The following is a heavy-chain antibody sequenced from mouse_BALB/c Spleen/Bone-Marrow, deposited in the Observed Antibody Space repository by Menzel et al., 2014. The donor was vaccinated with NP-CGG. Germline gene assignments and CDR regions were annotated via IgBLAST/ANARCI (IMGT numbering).Heavy chain of an antibody. D-gene: IGHD2-1*01. CDR2: INPSTGYT. CDR1: GYTFTSYW. J-gene: IGHJ4*01. Sequence: VQLQQSGAELAKPGASVKMSCKASGYTFTSYWMYWIKQRPGQGLEWIGYINPSTGYTEYNQKFKDKATLTADKPSNTAYMQLSSLTSEDSAVYYCARKGYGNYHYYAMDYWGQGTSVTVSS. CDR3: ARKGYGNYHYYAMDY. V-gene: IGHV1-7*01.